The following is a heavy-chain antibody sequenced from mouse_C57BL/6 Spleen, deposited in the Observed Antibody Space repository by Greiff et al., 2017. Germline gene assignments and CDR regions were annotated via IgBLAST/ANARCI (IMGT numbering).Heavy chain of an antibody. CDR3: ARRGYYGSSPNWYFAV. Sequence: QVQLKQPGAELVKPGASVKLSCKASGYTFTSYWMHWVKQRPGQGLEWIGMIHPNSGSTNYNEKFKSKATLTVDKSSSTAYMQLSSLTSEDSAVYYCARRGYYGSSPNWYFAVWGTGTTVTVSS. CDR2: IHPNSGST. D-gene: IGHD1-1*01. V-gene: IGHV1-64*01. J-gene: IGHJ1*03. CDR1: GYTFTSYW.